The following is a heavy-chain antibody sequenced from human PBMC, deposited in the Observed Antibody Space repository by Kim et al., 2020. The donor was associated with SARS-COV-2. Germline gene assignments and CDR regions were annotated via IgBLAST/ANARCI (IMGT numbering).Heavy chain of an antibody. CDR3: ATETPPTD. V-gene: IGHV1-8*01. Sequence: ASVKVSCKASGFKFISFDINWVRQAPGQGLQWLGWMNPRSGRAGYAQELQGRVTMTRDISISTAYMDLSSLTSDDTAVYYCATETPPTDWGQGTLVSVSS. CDR1: GFKFISFD. J-gene: IGHJ4*02. CDR2: MNPRSGRA.